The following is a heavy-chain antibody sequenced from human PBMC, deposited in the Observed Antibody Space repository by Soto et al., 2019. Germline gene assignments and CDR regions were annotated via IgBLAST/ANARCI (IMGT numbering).Heavy chain of an antibody. D-gene: IGHD5-12*01. V-gene: IGHV3-30*18. Sequence: PGGSLRLSCTASGLTFSSYGMHWVRQAPGKGLEWVALISYDGSNKYYVDSVKGRFTISRDNSKNTLQLQMNSLRAEDTAVYYCAKDQVDIVATISYYGMDVWGQGTMVTVSS. CDR2: ISYDGSNK. CDR1: GLTFSSYG. CDR3: AKDQVDIVATISYYGMDV. J-gene: IGHJ6*02.